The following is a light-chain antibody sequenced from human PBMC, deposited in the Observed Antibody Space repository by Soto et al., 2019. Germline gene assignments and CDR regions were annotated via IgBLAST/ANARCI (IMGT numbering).Light chain of an antibody. CDR1: QSISSW. CDR2: DAS. CDR3: QQYNSYSYT. J-gene: IGKJ2*01. Sequence: DLQMTQSPSTLSASVGDRVTITCRARQSISSWLAWYQQKPGKAPKLLIYDASSLESGVPSRFSGSRSGTEFTLTISSLQPDDFATYYCQQYNSYSYTFGQGTKVDIK. V-gene: IGKV1-5*01.